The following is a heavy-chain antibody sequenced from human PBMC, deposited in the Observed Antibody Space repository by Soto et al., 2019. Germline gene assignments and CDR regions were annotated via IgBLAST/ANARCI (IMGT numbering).Heavy chain of an antibody. Sequence: GGSLRLSCTASGFSFGDYAMSWFRQAPGKGLEWVGFIRSKAYGGTTEYAASVKGRFTISRDDSKSIAYLQMNGLKTEDTALYYCARDPNIVLVPAALRSYYYYYGMDVWGQGTTVTVSS. CDR1: GFSFGDYA. D-gene: IGHD2-2*01. CDR3: ARDPNIVLVPAALRSYYYYYGMDV. J-gene: IGHJ6*02. V-gene: IGHV3-49*03. CDR2: IRSKAYGGTT.